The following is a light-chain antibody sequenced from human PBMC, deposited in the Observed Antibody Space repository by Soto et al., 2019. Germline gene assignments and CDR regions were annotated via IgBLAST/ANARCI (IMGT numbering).Light chain of an antibody. Sequence: EIVLTQSPATMYLSTEETATLSCRASQSISSHLAWYQQKPGQAPRLLIYGASNRATGIPARFSGSGSGTDFTLTIISLEPEDFAVYYCQQRINWPLTFGGGTKVEIK. CDR3: QQRINWPLT. J-gene: IGKJ4*01. V-gene: IGKV3-11*01. CDR1: QSISSH. CDR2: GAS.